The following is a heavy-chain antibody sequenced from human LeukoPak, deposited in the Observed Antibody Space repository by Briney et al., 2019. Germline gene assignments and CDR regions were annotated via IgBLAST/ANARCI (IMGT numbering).Heavy chain of an antibody. CDR1: GFTFSSYS. J-gene: IGHJ4*02. D-gene: IGHD3-10*01. CDR2: ISSSSSYI. CDR3: ARNLMDARGVIDY. Sequence: PGGSLRLSCAASGFTFSSYSMNWVRQAPGKGLEWVSSISSSSSYIYYADSVKGRFTISRDNAKNSLYLQMNSLRAEDTAVYYCARNLMDARGVIDYWGQGTLVTVSS. V-gene: IGHV3-21*01.